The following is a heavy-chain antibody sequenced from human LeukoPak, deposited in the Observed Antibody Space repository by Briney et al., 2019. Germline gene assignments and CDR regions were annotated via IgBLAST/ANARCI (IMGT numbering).Heavy chain of an antibody. V-gene: IGHV3-30*02. CDR1: GFTFSSYG. CDR3: AKVVRAVAGFVWVWFDP. CDR2: IRYDGSNK. J-gene: IGHJ5*02. Sequence: GGSLRLSCAASGFTFSSYGMHWVRQAPGKGLEWVAFIRYDGSNKYYADSVKGRFTISRDNSKNTLYLQMNSLRAEDTAVYYCAKVVRAVAGFVWVWFDPWGQGTLVTVSS. D-gene: IGHD6-19*01.